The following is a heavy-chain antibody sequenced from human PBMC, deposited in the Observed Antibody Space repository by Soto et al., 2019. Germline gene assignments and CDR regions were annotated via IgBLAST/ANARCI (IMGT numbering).Heavy chain of an antibody. CDR1: GFTFNTYS. D-gene: IGHD4-17*01. CDR3: ARAGGTTVTGLWHFDS. CDR2: IWYDGTQK. J-gene: IGHJ4*02. Sequence: VLLEESGGGVVQPGRSLRLSCEASGFTFNTYSMHWVRQPPGKGLEWLAAIWYDGTQKYYADSVKGRFIISRDNSKKTLYLEMNSLRAEDTAVYYCARAGGTTVTGLWHFDSWGQGTLVTVSS. V-gene: IGHV3-33*01.